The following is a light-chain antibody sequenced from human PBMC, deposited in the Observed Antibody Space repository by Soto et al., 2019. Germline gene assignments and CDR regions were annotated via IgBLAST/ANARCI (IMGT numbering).Light chain of an antibody. CDR2: DAS. CDR1: QSIGNW. V-gene: IGKV1-5*01. J-gene: IGKJ1*01. CDR3: QQYNSYSPWT. Sequence: DIQMTQSPSTLSASVGDRVTITCRASQSIGNWLAWYQQKPGKAPKLLIYDASSLESEVPSRFSGSGSGTEFTLTITSLQPDDFATYYCQQYNSYSPWTFGQGTKVEIK.